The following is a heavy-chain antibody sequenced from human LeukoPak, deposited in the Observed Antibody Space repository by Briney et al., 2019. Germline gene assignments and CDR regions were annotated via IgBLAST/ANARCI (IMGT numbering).Heavy chain of an antibody. Sequence: ASVKVSCKASGGTFSSYAISWVRQAPGQGLEWMGGIIPIFGTANYAQKFQGRVTITTDESTSTAYMELSSLRSEDTAVYYCARGPFITIFGVEHYYMDVWGQGTLVTVSS. CDR2: IIPIFGTA. J-gene: IGHJ4*02. D-gene: IGHD3-3*01. CDR1: GGTFSSYA. CDR3: ARGPFITIFGVEHYYMDV. V-gene: IGHV1-69*05.